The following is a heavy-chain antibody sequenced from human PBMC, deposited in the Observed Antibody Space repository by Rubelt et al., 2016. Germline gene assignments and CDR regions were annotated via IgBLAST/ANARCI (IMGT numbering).Heavy chain of an antibody. V-gene: IGHV4-39*02. CDR2: VNSDGHT. Sequence: QLQLQESGPGLVKPSETLSLTCTVSGGSIRSRSYYWGWIRQPPGKGLEWIGEVNSDGHTNYSPHFEGRVPLFVDTSKSQSFLMLTSVTAAETATYYCARDSLTQLKGVPLDSWGQGTPVSVSS. CDR1: GGSIRSRSYY. J-gene: IGHJ4*02. CDR3: ARDSLTQLKGVPLDS. D-gene: IGHD1-1*01.